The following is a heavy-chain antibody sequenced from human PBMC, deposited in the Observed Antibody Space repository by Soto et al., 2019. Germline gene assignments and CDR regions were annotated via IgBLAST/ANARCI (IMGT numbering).Heavy chain of an antibody. D-gene: IGHD6-13*01. Sequence: QVQLVESGGGLVKPGGSLRLSCAASGFTFSDYYMSWIRQAPGKGLEWVSYISSSSSYTNYADSVKGRFTISRDNAKNSLYRQRNSLRAGDTAVYYCASPHVGGSSFSVDYWGQGTLVTVSS. CDR2: ISSSSSYT. J-gene: IGHJ4*02. CDR3: ASPHVGGSSFSVDY. CDR1: GFTFSDYY. V-gene: IGHV3-11*05.